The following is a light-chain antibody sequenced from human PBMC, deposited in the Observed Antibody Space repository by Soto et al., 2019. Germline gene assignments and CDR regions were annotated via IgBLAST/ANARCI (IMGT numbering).Light chain of an antibody. Sequence: TTLSVSPGERATLSCRASQGVSSNLAWYQQKPGQAPRLLIYGASTRATGITSRFSGSGSGTEFTLTISSLQSEDFAVYYCQQYNNWPHTFGQGTRLEI. CDR2: GAS. CDR3: QQYNNWPHT. V-gene: IGKV3-15*01. J-gene: IGKJ5*01. CDR1: QGVSSN.